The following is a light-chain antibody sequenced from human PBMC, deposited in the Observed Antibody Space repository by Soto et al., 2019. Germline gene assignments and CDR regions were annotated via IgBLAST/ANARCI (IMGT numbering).Light chain of an antibody. Sequence: EIVLTQSPGTLSLSPGERATLSCRASQSVSSSYLAWYQQKPGQAPRLLIYGASSRATGIPDRFSGSGSGTDFTLTISRLEPVDFAVYYCQQYGSSPWTFGQGTQVDIK. V-gene: IGKV3-20*01. CDR3: QQYGSSPWT. J-gene: IGKJ1*01. CDR2: GAS. CDR1: QSVSSSY.